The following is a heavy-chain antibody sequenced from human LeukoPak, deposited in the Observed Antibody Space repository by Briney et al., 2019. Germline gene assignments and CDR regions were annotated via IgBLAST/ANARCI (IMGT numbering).Heavy chain of an antibody. CDR3: ARLYGSGSYLDAFDI. CDR2: ISAYNGNT. V-gene: IGHV1-18*01. J-gene: IGHJ3*02. CDR1: GYTFTSYG. Sequence: GSSVKVSCKASGYTFTSYGISWVRQAPGQGLEWMGWISAYNGNTNYAQKLQGRVTMTTDTSTSTAYMELRSLRSDDTAVYYCARLYGSGSYLDAFDIWGQGTMVTVSS. D-gene: IGHD3-10*01.